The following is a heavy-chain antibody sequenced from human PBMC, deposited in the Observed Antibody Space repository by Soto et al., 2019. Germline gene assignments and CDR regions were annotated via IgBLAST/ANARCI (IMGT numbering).Heavy chain of an antibody. CDR3: AGSSGWSERLDP. CDR2: IIPILGIA. J-gene: IGHJ5*02. Sequence: GASVKVSCKASGGTFCSYTISWVRQAPGQGLEWMGRIIPILGIANYAQKFQGRVTITADKSTSTAYMELSSLRSEDTAVYYCAGSSGWSERLDPWGQGTLVTVSS. CDR1: GGTFCSYT. D-gene: IGHD6-19*01. V-gene: IGHV1-69*02.